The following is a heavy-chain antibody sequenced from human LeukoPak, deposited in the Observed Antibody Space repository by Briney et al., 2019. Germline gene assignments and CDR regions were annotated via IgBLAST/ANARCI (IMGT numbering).Heavy chain of an antibody. J-gene: IGHJ4*02. CDR3: ARSYYYDSSGYQIPDF. CDR2: IYPGDSDT. CDR1: GYSFTSYW. D-gene: IGHD3-22*01. V-gene: IGHV5-51*01. Sequence: GESLKISCKGSGYSFTSYWIGWVRQMPGKGLEWMGIIYPGDSDTRYSPSFLGQVTISADKSISTAYLQWSSLKASDTAMYYCARSYYYDSSGYQIPDFWGQGTLVTVSS.